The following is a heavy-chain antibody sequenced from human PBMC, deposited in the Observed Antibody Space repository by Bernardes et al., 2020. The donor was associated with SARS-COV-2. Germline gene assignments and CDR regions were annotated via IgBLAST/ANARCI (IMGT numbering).Heavy chain of an antibody. J-gene: IGHJ4*02. CDR1: GGSITTTAYY. CDR3: ARHIASTWYEPFDN. D-gene: IGHD6-13*01. Sequence: SETLSLTCSVSGGSITTTAYYWGWIRQPPGRALEWVGSIFYSGSTYYNPALKSRVSISVDLSKNQFSLKMTTVTAADTAVYYCARHIASTWYEPFDNWGQGTLVTVSS. V-gene: IGHV4-39*01. CDR2: IFYSGST.